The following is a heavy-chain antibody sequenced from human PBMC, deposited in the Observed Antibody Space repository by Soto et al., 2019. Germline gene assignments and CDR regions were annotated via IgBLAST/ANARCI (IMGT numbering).Heavy chain of an antibody. CDR3: ARMSDRSGYYYGV. D-gene: IGHD3-22*01. J-gene: IGHJ4*02. V-gene: IGHV4-39*01. CDR1: RGPISSRSDY. Sequence: SEDLSLNCTVSRGPISSRSDYLNCIGRAPERGVGWIGNIDYSGSTNYNPSLRRRVNIPVDTSKNEFSLTVSVATAADTAVNYGARMSDRSGYYYGVWGQGTLV. CDR2: IDYSGST.